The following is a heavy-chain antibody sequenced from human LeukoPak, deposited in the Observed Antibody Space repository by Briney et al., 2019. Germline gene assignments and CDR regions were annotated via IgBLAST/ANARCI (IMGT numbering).Heavy chain of an antibody. Sequence: GSLVKVSCKASGGTFSSYAISWVRQAPGQGLEWMGGIIPIFGTANYAQKFQGRVTITADESTSTAYMELSSLRSEDTAVYYCARDLDTAMVTFDYWGQGTLVTVSS. D-gene: IGHD5-18*01. J-gene: IGHJ4*02. CDR3: ARDLDTAMVTFDY. V-gene: IGHV1-69*01. CDR1: GGTFSSYA. CDR2: IIPIFGTA.